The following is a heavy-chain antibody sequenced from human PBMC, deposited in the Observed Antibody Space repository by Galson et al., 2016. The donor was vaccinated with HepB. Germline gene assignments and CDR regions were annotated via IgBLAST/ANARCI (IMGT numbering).Heavy chain of an antibody. CDR1: GYSFNNYA. CDR2: ISGYNGRA. Sequence: SVKVSCKASGYSFNNYATTWVRQAPGQGLQWMGWISGYNGRAMYAQEFQDRVTLTIDTSTTTASMEVNRLTSDDTAMYYCARDLAAETTDAFDIWGQGTMVTVSS. D-gene: IGHD6-13*01. V-gene: IGHV1-18*01. CDR3: ARDLAAETTDAFDI. J-gene: IGHJ3*02.